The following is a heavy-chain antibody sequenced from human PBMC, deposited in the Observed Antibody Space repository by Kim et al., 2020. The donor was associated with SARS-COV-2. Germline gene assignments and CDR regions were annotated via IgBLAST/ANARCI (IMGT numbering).Heavy chain of an antibody. J-gene: IGHJ6*02. CDR3: AKTYYYGSGSYYYYYYYYGMDV. CDR2: ILYDGSNK. CDR1: GFTFSSYG. Sequence: GGSLRLSCAASGFTFSSYGMHWVRQAPGKGLEWVAVILYDGSNKYYADSVKGRFTISRDNSKNTLYLQMNSLRAEDTAVYYCAKTYYYGSGSYYYYYYYYGMDVWGQGTTVTVS. D-gene: IGHD3-10*01. V-gene: IGHV3-30*18.